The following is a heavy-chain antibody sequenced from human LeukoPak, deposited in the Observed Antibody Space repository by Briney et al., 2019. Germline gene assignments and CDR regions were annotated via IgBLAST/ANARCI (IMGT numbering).Heavy chain of an antibody. V-gene: IGHV4-59*01. D-gene: IGHD3-22*01. CDR1: GGSISSYY. Sequence: SETLSLTCTVSGGSISSYYWSWIRQPPGKGLEWIGYIYYSGSTNYNPSLKSRVTISVDTSKNQFSLKLSSVTAADTAVYYCAAYYYDSSGYSYGGFDYWGQGTLVTVSS. J-gene: IGHJ4*02. CDR3: AAYYYDSSGYSYGGFDY. CDR2: IYYSGST.